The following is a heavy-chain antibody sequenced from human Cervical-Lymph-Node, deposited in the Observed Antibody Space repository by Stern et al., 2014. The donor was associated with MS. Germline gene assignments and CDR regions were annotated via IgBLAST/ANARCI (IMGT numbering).Heavy chain of an antibody. V-gene: IGHV4-31*03. D-gene: IGHD3-3*01. CDR3: ARVSYDFWSGYYVFDY. J-gene: IGHJ4*02. CDR2: IYYSGGP. CDR1: GGSISSGGYY. Sequence: QVQLQESGPGLVKPSQTLSLTCTVSGGSISSGGYYWSWIRQHPGKGLEWIGYIYYSGGPYYNPSLKSRVTISVDTSKNQFSLKLSSVTAADTAVYYCARVSYDFWSGYYVFDYWGQGTLVTVSS.